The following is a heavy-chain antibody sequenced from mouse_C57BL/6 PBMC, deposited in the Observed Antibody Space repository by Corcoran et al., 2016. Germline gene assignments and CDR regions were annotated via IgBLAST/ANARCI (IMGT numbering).Heavy chain of an antibody. V-gene: IGHV1-26*01. D-gene: IGHD1-1*01. J-gene: IGHJ1*03. CDR1: GYTFTDYY. CDR3: ARPALYGSSYDWYFDV. CDR2: INPNNGGT. Sequence: EVQLQQSGPELVKPGASVKISCKASGYTFTDYYMNWVKQSHGKSLEWIGDINPNNGGTSYNQKFKGKATLTVDKSSSTAYMELRSLTSVDSAVYYCARPALYGSSYDWYFDVWGTGTTVTVSS.